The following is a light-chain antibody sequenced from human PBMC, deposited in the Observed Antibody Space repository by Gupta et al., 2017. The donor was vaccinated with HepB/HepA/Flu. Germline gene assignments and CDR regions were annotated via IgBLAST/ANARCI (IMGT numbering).Light chain of an antibody. J-gene: IGKJ1*01. CDR1: QSVSSN. V-gene: IGKV3-15*01. CDR2: GAS. CDR3: QQYNNWPPWT. Sequence: EIVMTQSPATLSVSPGERATLSCRASQSVSSNLAWYQQKPGQAPRLLIHGASTRATGIPARFSGSGYGTEFTLTISSRQSEDFAVYYCQQYNNWPPWTFGQGTKVEIK.